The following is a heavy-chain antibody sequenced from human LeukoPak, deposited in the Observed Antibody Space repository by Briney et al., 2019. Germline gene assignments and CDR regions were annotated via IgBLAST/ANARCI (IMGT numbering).Heavy chain of an antibody. Sequence: SETLPLTCAVYGGSFSGYYWSWIRQPPGKGLEWIGEINHSGSTNYNPSLKSRVTISVDTSKNQFSLKLSSVTAADTAVYYCARGRPRVDYFDYWGQGTLVTVSS. D-gene: IGHD3-3*01. CDR2: INHSGST. CDR3: ARGRPRVDYFDY. J-gene: IGHJ4*02. CDR1: GGSFSGYY. V-gene: IGHV4-34*01.